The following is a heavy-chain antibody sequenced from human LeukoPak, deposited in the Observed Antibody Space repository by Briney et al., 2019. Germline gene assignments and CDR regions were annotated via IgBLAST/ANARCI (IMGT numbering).Heavy chain of an antibody. Sequence: PSETLSLTCTVSGGSISSSSYYWSWIRQPPRKGLEWIGEINHSGSTNYNPSLKSRVTISVDTSKNQFSLKLSSVTAADTAVYYCARGAKRRFLEWFLFHWFDPWGQGTLVTVSS. D-gene: IGHD3-3*01. J-gene: IGHJ5*02. V-gene: IGHV4-39*07. CDR3: ARGAKRRFLEWFLFHWFDP. CDR2: INHSGST. CDR1: GGSISSSSYY.